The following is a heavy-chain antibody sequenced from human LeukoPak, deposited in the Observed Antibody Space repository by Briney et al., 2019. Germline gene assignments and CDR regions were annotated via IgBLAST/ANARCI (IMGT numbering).Heavy chain of an antibody. D-gene: IGHD1-26*01. J-gene: IGHJ4*02. V-gene: IGHV1-8*01. CDR1: GYTFTSYD. CDR3: ASSARVGATTYFDY. Sequence: ASVKVSCKASGYTFTSYDINWVRQATGQGLEWMGWMNPNSGNTGYAQKFQGRVTMTRNTSISTAYMELSSLRSEDTAVYYCASSARVGATTYFDYWGQGTLVTVSS. CDR2: MNPNSGNT.